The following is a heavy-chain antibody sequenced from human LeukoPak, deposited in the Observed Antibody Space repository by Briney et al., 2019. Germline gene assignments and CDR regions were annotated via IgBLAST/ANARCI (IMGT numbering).Heavy chain of an antibody. CDR3: AKDGAPLSPRGQLLDY. V-gene: IGHV3-30*18. J-gene: IGHJ4*02. CDR1: GFTFSSYA. CDR2: ISYDGSNK. D-gene: IGHD2-2*01. Sequence: GGSLRLSCAASGFTFSSYAMSWVRQAPGKGLEWVAVISYDGSNKYYADSVKGRFTISRDNSKNTLYLQMNSLRAGDTAVYYCAKDGAPLSPRGQLLDYWGQGTLVTVSS.